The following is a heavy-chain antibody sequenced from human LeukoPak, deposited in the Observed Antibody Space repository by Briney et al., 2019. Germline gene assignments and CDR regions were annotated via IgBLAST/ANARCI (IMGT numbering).Heavy chain of an antibody. CDR1: GYTFTGYY. CDR3: ARPNGDYYNWFDP. D-gene: IGHD4-17*01. V-gene: IGHV1-2*02. Sequence: ASVMVSCKASGYTFTGYYIHWVRQAPGQGLEWMGWIHPNSGDTNYAQKFQDRVTLTRDTSISTAYMEVTNLRSDDTAVYYYARPNGDYYNWFDPWGQGTLVTVSS. CDR2: IHPNSGDT. J-gene: IGHJ5*02.